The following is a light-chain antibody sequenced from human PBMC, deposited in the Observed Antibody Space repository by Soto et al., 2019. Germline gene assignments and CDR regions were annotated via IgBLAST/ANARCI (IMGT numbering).Light chain of an antibody. CDR3: QQGHNWPLT. Sequence: EIAMTQSPATLSVSPGERATLSCRASQSISTELAWYQQIPGQPPRLLIYSASTRATGVPARFTGSESGSKYTLTISGLQSEDFAIYYCQQGHNWPLTFGQGTRLEI. CDR2: SAS. CDR1: QSISTE. J-gene: IGKJ2*01. V-gene: IGKV3-15*01.